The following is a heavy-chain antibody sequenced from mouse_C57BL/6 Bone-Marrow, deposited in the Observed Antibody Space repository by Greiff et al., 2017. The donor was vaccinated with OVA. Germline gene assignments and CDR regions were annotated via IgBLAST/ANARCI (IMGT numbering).Heavy chain of an antibody. Sequence: QVQLKQSGAELVRPGTSVKMSCKASGYTFTNYWIGWAKQRPGHGLEWIGDIYPGGGYTNYNEKFKGKATLTADKSSSTAYMQLSSLTSEDSAIYYCARGGTSWYFDVWGTGTAVTVSS. CDR3: ARGGTSWYFDV. CDR1: GYTFTNYW. D-gene: IGHD3-1*01. CDR2: IYPGGGYT. V-gene: IGHV1-63*01. J-gene: IGHJ1*03.